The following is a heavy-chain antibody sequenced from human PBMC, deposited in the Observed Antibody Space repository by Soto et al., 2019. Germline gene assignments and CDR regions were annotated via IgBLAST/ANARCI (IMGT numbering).Heavy chain of an antibody. CDR1: GFTFRSYA. J-gene: IGHJ4*02. CDR3: ASQERPFTMTYYFDY. D-gene: IGHD4-17*01. V-gene: IGHV3-30-3*01. CDR2: ISYDGSNK. Sequence: QVQLVESGGGVVQPGRSLRLSCAASGFTFRSYAMHWVRQAPGKGLEWVAVISYDGSNKYYADSVKGRFTISRDDSKNTLYLQMNSRRAEDTAVYYCASQERPFTMTYYFDYWGQGTLVTVSS.